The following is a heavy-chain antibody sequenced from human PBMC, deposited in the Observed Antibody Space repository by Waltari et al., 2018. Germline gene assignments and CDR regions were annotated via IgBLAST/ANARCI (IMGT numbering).Heavy chain of an antibody. CDR1: GFTFSPDW. J-gene: IGHJ4*02. CDR2: RKEDGSEN. D-gene: IGHD3-16*01. V-gene: IGHV3-7*01. Sequence: EVQLVESGGGLVQPGGSLRLSCVASGFTFSPDWITWVRQAPGQGLEWVASRKEDGSENHYVDSVKGRFTISRDNAENSVNLQMNSLRAEDTAVYYCTRDPLRRYDYWGQGTL. CDR3: TRDPLRRYDY.